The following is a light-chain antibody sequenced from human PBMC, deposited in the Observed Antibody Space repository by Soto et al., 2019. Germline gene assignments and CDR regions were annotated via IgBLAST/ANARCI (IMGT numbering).Light chain of an antibody. CDR2: LNDDGSH. CDR3: QTWGTGIHVV. V-gene: IGLV4-69*01. J-gene: IGLJ2*01. CDR1: SGHSSYA. Sequence: QPVLTQSPSASASLGASVKLTCTLSSGHSSYAIAWHQQQPEKGPRYLMKLNDDGSHSKGDGIPDRFSGYSSGAERYLTISSLQSEDEADYSCQTWGTGIHVVFGGGTKLTVL.